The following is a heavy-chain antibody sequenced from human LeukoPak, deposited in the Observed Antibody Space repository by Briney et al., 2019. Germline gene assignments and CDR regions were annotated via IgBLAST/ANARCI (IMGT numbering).Heavy chain of an antibody. CDR1: GGSISSYY. Sequence: PSETLSLTCTVSGGSISSYYWSWIRQPPGKGLEWIGYIYYSGSTNYNPSPKSRVTISVDTSKNQFSLKLSSVTAADTAVYYCARGTSTVTTTIDYWGQGTLVTVSS. D-gene: IGHD4-17*01. V-gene: IGHV4-59*01. J-gene: IGHJ4*02. CDR2: IYYSGST. CDR3: ARGTSTVTTTIDY.